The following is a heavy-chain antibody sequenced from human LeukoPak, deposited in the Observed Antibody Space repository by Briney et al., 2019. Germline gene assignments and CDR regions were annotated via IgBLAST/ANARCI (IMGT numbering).Heavy chain of an antibody. CDR2: IGSSGGST. J-gene: IGHJ3*02. D-gene: IGHD6-19*01. CDR3: ARVVTSGWNLDAFDI. CDR1: GFTFSTYA. Sequence: GRSLRLSCAASGFTFSTYAMHWVRQAPGKGLEYVSAIGSSGGSTYYANSVKGRFTISRDNSKNMLYLQMGSLRAEDMAVYYCARVVTSGWNLDAFDIWGQGTMVTVSS. V-gene: IGHV3-64*01.